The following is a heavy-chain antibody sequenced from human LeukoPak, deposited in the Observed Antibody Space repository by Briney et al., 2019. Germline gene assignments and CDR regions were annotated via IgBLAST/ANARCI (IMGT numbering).Heavy chain of an antibody. D-gene: IGHD3-10*01. CDR1: GFTFSSYW. Sequence: PGGSLRLSCAASGFTFSSYWMHWVRQAPGKGLVWVSRINSDGSSTSYADSVKGRFTISRDNAKNTLYLQMNSLRAEDTAVYYCAKDRGLWFPHGMDVWGQGTTVTVSS. J-gene: IGHJ6*02. CDR2: INSDGSST. CDR3: AKDRGLWFPHGMDV. V-gene: IGHV3-74*01.